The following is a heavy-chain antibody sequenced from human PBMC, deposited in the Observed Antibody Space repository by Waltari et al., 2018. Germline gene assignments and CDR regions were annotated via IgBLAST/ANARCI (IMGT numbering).Heavy chain of an antibody. D-gene: IGHD6-13*01. J-gene: IGHJ4*02. V-gene: IGHV1-69*01. CDR3: ARVKTAAAGTLDY. CDR1: GFTFSSYA. CDR2: IIPIFGTA. Sequence: VQLVESGGGLVQPGGSLRLSCAASGFTFSSYAISWVRQAPGQGLEWMGGIIPIFGTANYAQKFQGRVTITTDESTSTAYMGLSSLRSEDTAVYYCARVKTAAAGTLDYWGQGTLVTVSS.